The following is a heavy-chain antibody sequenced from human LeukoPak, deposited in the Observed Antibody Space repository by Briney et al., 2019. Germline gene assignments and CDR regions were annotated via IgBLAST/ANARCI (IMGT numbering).Heavy chain of an antibody. V-gene: IGHV4-4*07. Sequence: ASETLSLTCTVSGGSISSYYWSWIRQPAGKGLEWIGRIYTSGSTNYNPSLKSRVTMSVDTSKNQFSLKLSSVTAADTAVYYCARESRGVVVRAFYYYYMDVWGKGTTVTVSS. CDR3: ARESRGVVVRAFYYYYMDV. CDR2: IYTSGST. D-gene: IGHD3-22*01. J-gene: IGHJ6*03. CDR1: GGSISSYY.